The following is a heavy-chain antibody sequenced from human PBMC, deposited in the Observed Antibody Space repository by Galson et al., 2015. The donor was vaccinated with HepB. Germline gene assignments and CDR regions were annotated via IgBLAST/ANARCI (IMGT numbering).Heavy chain of an antibody. J-gene: IGHJ4*02. V-gene: IGHV3-33*01. CDR2: IWYNGNNK. D-gene: IGHD1-1*01. CDR3: ARLWKYYFDY. CDR1: GFTFSNYG. Sequence: SLRLSCAASGFTFSNYGMHWVRQAPGKGLEWVAIIWYNGNNKYYAHSVKDRFTISRDNSKNTLYLQMNSLRAEDTAVYYCARLWKYYFDYWGQGTLVTVSS.